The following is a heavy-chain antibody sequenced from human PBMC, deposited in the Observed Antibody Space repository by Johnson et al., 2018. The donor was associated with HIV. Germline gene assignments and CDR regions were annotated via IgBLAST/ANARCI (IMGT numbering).Heavy chain of an antibody. CDR1: GFTFSSYP. CDR2: ISYDGSNK. V-gene: IGHV3-30-3*01. CDR3: ARDRPGGRWADAFDI. Sequence: QVQLVESGGGVVQPGRSLRLSCAASGFTFSSYPMHWVRQAPGKGLEWVAVISYDGSNKYYADSVKGRFTISRDNSKNTLYLQMNSLRAEDTAVYYCARDRPGGRWADAFDIWGQGTMVTVSS. D-gene: IGHD3-16*01. J-gene: IGHJ3*02.